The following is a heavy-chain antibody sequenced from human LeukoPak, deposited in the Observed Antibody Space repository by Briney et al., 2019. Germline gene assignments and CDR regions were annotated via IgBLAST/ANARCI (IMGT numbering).Heavy chain of an antibody. Sequence: ASVKVSCKASGYTFTSYGISWVRQAPGQGLEWMGWISAYNGNTNYAQKLQGRVTMTTDTSTSTAYMELRSLRSDDTAVYYCARNYYDSSGYYYFDYWGQGTLVTVSS. CDR1: GYTFTSYG. J-gene: IGHJ4*02. CDR3: ARNYYDSSGYYYFDY. V-gene: IGHV1-18*01. D-gene: IGHD3-22*01. CDR2: ISAYNGNT.